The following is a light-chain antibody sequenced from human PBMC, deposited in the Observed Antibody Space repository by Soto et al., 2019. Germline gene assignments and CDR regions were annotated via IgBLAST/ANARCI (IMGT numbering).Light chain of an antibody. CDR2: LEGSGSY. CDR1: SGHSSYI. CDR3: ETWDSNTRV. Sequence: QSVLTQSSSASASLGSSVKLTCTLSSGHSSYIIAWHQQQPGKATRYLMKLEGSGSYNKGSGVPDRFSGSGSGAARYLTIPNVQSEDEADYCCETWDSNTRVFGGGTKLTVL. V-gene: IGLV4-60*03. J-gene: IGLJ2*01.